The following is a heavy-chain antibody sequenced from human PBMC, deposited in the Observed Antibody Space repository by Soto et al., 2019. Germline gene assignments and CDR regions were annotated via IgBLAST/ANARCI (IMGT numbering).Heavy chain of an antibody. CDR3: ARDLWGYCGTDCYPLDV. Sequence: SETLSLTCAVSGDSISGNYWSWIRQPPGKGLEWIGYMYNTGSTVYNPSFKSRVTISVDTSKNQFSLKLNSVTAADTAVYYCARDLWGYCGTDCYPLDVWGQGTTVTVS. J-gene: IGHJ6*02. D-gene: IGHD2-21*02. V-gene: IGHV4-59*01. CDR2: MYNTGST. CDR1: GDSISGNY.